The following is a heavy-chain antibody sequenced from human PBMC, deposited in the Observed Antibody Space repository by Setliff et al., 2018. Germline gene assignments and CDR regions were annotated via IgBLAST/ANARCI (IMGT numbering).Heavy chain of an antibody. J-gene: IGHJ3*02. CDR2: IHGRGST. Sequence: SETLSLTCTVSGDSIGHYYWSWIRQPPGKGLEWIGYIHGRGSTNYNPSLKSRVTISVDTSNNQFSLNLNSVSAADTAVYYCAKIKPGGGSFDIWGQGTMVTVSS. D-gene: IGHD3-10*01. CDR3: AKIKPGGGSFDI. V-gene: IGHV4-59*08. CDR1: GDSIGHYY.